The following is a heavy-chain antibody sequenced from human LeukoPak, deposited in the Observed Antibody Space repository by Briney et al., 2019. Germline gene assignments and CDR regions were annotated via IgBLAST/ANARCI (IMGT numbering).Heavy chain of an antibody. Sequence: PSETLSLTCTVSGGSISSYYWSWIRQPAGKGLEWIGRIYTSGSTNYNPSLKSGVTMSVDTSKNQFSLKLSSVTAADTAVYYCARDSDCSSTSCYGMDVWGQGTTVTVPS. J-gene: IGHJ6*02. CDR2: IYTSGST. CDR1: GGSISSYY. CDR3: ARDSDCSSTSCYGMDV. V-gene: IGHV4-4*07. D-gene: IGHD2-2*01.